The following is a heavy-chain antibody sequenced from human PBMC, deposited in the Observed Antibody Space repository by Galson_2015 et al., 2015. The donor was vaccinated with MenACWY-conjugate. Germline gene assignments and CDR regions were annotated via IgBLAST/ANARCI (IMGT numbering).Heavy chain of an antibody. CDR2: IIPIIGTP. J-gene: IGHJ3*01. CDR3: SRGTLTPPAMRPNAFDV. V-gene: IGHV1-69*06. Sequence: SVKVSCKASGDTFNNYALSWVRQAPGQGLEWMGWIIPIIGTPPYAQKFQGRVTITADTSNRTAYLEITSLKAEDTAVYYCSRGTLTPPAMRPNAFDVWGQGTMVTVSS. D-gene: IGHD1-7*01. CDR1: GDTFNNYA.